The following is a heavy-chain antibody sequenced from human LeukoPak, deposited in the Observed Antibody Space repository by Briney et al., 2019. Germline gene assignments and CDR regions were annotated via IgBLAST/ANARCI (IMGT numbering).Heavy chain of an antibody. V-gene: IGHV3-7*01. Sequence: GGSLRLSCAASGFTFSSYWMSWVRQAPGKGLEWVANIKQDGSEKYYVDSVKGRFTISRDSAKNSLYLQMNSLRAEDTAVYYCARDGWSGYFQEGYYYGMDVWGQGTTVTVSS. J-gene: IGHJ6*02. CDR1: GFTFSSYW. CDR2: IKQDGSEK. D-gene: IGHD3-3*01. CDR3: ARDGWSGYFQEGYYYGMDV.